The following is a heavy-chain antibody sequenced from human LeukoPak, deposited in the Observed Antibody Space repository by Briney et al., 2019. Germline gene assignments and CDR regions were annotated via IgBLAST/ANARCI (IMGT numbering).Heavy chain of an antibody. V-gene: IGHV3-74*01. Sequence: PGGSLRLSCAASGFTFSSYWMHWVRQAPGKGLVWVARINTDGSRTNYADSVEGRFTISRDNAKNTLFLQMNSLRAEDTAVYYCARVTPRWLQFDYWGQGTLVTVSS. J-gene: IGHJ4*02. CDR1: GFTFSSYW. CDR3: ARVTPRWLQFDY. D-gene: IGHD5-24*01. CDR2: INTDGSRT.